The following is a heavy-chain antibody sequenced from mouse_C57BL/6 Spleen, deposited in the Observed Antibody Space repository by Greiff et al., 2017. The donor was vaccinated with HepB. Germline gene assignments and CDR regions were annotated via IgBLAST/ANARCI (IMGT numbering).Heavy chain of an antibody. CDR1: GFTFSDYY. J-gene: IGHJ4*01. V-gene: IGHV5-12*01. Sequence: EVKVVESGGGLVQPGGSLKLSCAASGFTFSDYYMYWVRQTPEKRLEWVAYISNGGGSTYYPDTVKGRFTISRDNAKNTLYLQMSRLKSEDTAMYYCARQGEGYAMDYWGQGTSVTVSS. CDR3: ARQGEGYAMDY. CDR2: ISNGGGST.